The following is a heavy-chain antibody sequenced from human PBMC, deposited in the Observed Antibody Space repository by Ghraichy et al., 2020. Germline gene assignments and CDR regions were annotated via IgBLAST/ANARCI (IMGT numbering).Heavy chain of an antibody. CDR2: IFYTGST. Sequence: SETLSLTCTVSGGSIRTYYWSWIRQPPGKGLEWIGYIFYTGSTNYNPSLKSRVTISVDTSKNQFSLKLSSVTAADTAVYYCARSGLEAVNSWYTYWGPGTLVIASS. CDR1: GGSIRTYY. J-gene: IGHJ4*02. D-gene: IGHD6-13*01. CDR3: ARSGLEAVNSWYTY. V-gene: IGHV4-59*01.